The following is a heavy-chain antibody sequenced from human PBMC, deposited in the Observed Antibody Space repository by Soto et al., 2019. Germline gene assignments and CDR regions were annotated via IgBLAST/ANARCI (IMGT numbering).Heavy chain of an antibody. Sequence: SETLSLTCAVYGGSFTDYYWTWIRQPPGKGLEWIGEISHSGATNYNPSLKGRVTISEDTSKNQVSLKVTSVTAADTAVFYCARGNHYYGMDVWGQGTTVTVSS. CDR2: ISHSGAT. V-gene: IGHV4-34*01. CDR1: GGSFTDYY. CDR3: ARGNHYYGMDV. J-gene: IGHJ6*02.